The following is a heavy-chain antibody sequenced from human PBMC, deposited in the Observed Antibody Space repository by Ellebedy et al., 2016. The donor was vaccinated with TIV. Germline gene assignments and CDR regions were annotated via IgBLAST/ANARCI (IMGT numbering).Heavy chain of an antibody. V-gene: IGHV4-59*01. CDR1: GTSFTSY. J-gene: IGHJ2*01. Sequence: MPSETLSLTCTVSGTSFTSYWNWLRQPPARGLEYVGYVYYSGKTNYSPSLKDRVTISLDTSKSQFSLNLNSVTAADTAVYYCARKSLSNWSFDLWGRGTLVTVSS. CDR2: VYYSGKT. CDR3: ARKSLSNWSFDL.